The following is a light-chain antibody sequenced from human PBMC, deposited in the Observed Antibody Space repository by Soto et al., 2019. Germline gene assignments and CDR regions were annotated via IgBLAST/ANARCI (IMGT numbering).Light chain of an antibody. J-gene: IGKJ5*01. CDR3: HQTYTSPEVT. V-gene: IGKV1-39*01. CDR1: HSISTY. CDR2: GAS. Sequence: VSGEGRDPVARRASHSISTYLTWYQLKPGKAPSLLMFGASNLKSGFPTRFSGSGSGTEFNLTIRSLQPEYFAVYSCHQTYTSPEVTFGGGTRLEIK.